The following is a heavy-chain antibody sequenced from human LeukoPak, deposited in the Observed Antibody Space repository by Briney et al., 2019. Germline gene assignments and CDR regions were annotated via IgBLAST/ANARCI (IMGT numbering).Heavy chain of an antibody. J-gene: IGHJ4*02. CDR2: TSNKADRYTT. Sequence: GGSLRLSRVASEFTLSDHYMDGVRPAPGKGVEWVGRTSNKADRYTTYCAASVKGRFTIPRDDSKYLLYLQMKSLKAEDTAVYYCARDGVVVVVAATRMDYWGQGTLVTVSS. V-gene: IGHV3-72*01. CDR1: EFTLSDHY. D-gene: IGHD2-15*01. CDR3: ARDGVVVVVAATRMDY.